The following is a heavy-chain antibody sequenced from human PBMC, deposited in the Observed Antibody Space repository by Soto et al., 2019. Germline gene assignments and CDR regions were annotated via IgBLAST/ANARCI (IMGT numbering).Heavy chain of an antibody. CDR1: GGSFSGYY. D-gene: IGHD6-6*01. CDR2: INHSGST. J-gene: IGHJ4*02. Sequence: NPSETLSLTCAVYGGSFSGYYWSWIRQPPGKGLEWIGEINHSGSTNYNPSLKSRVTISVDTSKNHFSLKLSSVTAADTAVYYCARSGGLEYSSSNFDYWGQGTLVTVSS. V-gene: IGHV4-34*01. CDR3: ARSGGLEYSSSNFDY.